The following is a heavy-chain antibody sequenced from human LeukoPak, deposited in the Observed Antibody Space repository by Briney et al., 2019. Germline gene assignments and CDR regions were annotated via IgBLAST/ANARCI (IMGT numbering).Heavy chain of an antibody. J-gene: IGHJ4*02. D-gene: IGHD6-13*01. CDR1: GGSISGGDYY. CDR3: ARGLGSSWYGD. V-gene: IGHV4-30-4*01. Sequence: SQTLSLTCTVSGGSISGGDYYWTWIRQPPGKGLEWIGYIYYSGSTYYSPSLKSRATISVDTSKNEFSLRLRSVTAADTAVYYCARGLGSSWYGDWGQGTLVTVSS. CDR2: IYYSGST.